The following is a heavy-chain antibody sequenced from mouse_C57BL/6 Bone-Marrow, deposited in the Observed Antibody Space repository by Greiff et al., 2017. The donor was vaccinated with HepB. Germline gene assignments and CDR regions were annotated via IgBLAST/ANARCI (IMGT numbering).Heavy chain of an antibody. CDR1: GYTFTDYN. D-gene: IGHD2-2*01. CDR3: ARSRLWLPYYFDY. Sequence: VQLQQSGPELVKPGASVKIPCKASGYTFTDYNMDWVKQSHGKSLEWIGDINPNNGGTIYNQKFKGKATLTVDKSSSTAYMELRSLTSEDTAVYYCARSRLWLPYYFDYWGQGTTLTVSS. J-gene: IGHJ2*01. V-gene: IGHV1-18*01. CDR2: INPNNGGT.